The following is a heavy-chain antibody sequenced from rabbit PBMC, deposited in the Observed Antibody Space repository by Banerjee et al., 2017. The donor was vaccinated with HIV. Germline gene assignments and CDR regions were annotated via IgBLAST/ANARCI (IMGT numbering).Heavy chain of an antibody. Sequence: QEQLVESGGGLVQPEGSLTLTCTASGLSFSSSYCICWVRQAPGKGLEWIACIYISSGRSTYNASWAKGRFTITRSTSLNTVDLKMTSLTAADTATYFCARPISSDVYYPFNLWGQGTLVTVS. D-gene: IGHD1-1*01. CDR1: GLSFSSSYC. CDR3: ARPISSDVYYPFNL. V-gene: IGHV1S43*01. J-gene: IGHJ4*01. CDR2: IYISSGRST.